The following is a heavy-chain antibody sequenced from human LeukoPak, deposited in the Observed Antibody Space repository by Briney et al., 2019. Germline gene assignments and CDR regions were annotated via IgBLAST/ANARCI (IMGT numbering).Heavy chain of an antibody. Sequence: GASVKVSCKAFGYTFTSNYMHWVRQAPGQGPEWMGVISPSGGSTTYAQKFQGRVTLTRDMSTSTDYLELSSLRSEDTAVYYCARDPVRGVDYWGQGTLVTVSS. D-gene: IGHD3-10*01. J-gene: IGHJ4*02. CDR2: ISPSGGST. CDR3: ARDPVRGVDY. CDR1: GYTFTSNY. V-gene: IGHV1-46*01.